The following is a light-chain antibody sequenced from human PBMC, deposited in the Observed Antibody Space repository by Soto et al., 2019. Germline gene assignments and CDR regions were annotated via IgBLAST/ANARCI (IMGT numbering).Light chain of an antibody. CDR2: DAS. Sequence: DIQMTQSPSTLSASVGHRVIFTCRARQRSSDYLAWYQQKPGKAPKLLIYDASNLEWGVPSTLRGSGSGTKLTLTISSMQPDDFTTYYCQQYYTCWQMFCQGTKVDTK. J-gene: IGKJ1*01. CDR3: QQYYTCWQM. CDR1: QRSSDY. V-gene: IGKV1-5*01.